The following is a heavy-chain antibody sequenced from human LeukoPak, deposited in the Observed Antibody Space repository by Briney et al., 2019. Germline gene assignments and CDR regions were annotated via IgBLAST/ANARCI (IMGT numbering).Heavy chain of an antibody. J-gene: IGHJ4*02. D-gene: IGHD1-26*01. CDR2: INADGSST. V-gene: IGHV3-74*01. CDR1: GFTFSDYW. Sequence: GGSLRLSCAASGFTFSDYWMHWVRQAPGKGLVWVSRINADGSSTRYADSVKGRFTISRDNAKNTLYLQMNSLSAEDTAVYYCAKPVGATTGIDYWGQGTLVSVSS. CDR3: AKPVGATTGIDY.